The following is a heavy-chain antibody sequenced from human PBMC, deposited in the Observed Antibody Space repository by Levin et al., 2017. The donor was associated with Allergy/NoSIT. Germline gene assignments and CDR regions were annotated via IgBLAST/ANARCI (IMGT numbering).Heavy chain of an antibody. Sequence: GALRLSCAASGFTFSSYGMHWVRQAPGKGLEWVAVISYDGSNKYYADSVKGRFTISRDNSKNTLYLQMNSLRAEDTAVYYCAKDMGYCSSTSCYYYYYYMDVWGKGTTVTVSS. CDR1: GFTFSSYG. V-gene: IGHV3-30*18. J-gene: IGHJ6*03. D-gene: IGHD2-2*01. CDR2: ISYDGSNK. CDR3: AKDMGYCSSTSCYYYYYYMDV.